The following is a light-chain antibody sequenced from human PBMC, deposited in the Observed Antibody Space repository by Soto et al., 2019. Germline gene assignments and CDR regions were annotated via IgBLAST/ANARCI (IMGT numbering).Light chain of an antibody. V-gene: IGKV3D-20*02. CDR2: GAS. Sequence: EIVLAQSPGTLSLSPGERATLSCRASQSVSSGYLAWYQQKPGQAPRLLIYGASSRATGIPDRFSGSGSGTDFTLTISRLEPEDFAVYYCQQRSNWPAFGQGTKVDI. J-gene: IGKJ1*01. CDR1: QSVSSGY. CDR3: QQRSNWPA.